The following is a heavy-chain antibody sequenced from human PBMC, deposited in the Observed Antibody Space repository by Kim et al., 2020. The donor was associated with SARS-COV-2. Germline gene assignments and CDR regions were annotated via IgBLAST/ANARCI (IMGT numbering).Heavy chain of an antibody. CDR2: GST. V-gene: IGHV4-59*01. D-gene: IGHD3-16*01. J-gene: IGHJ4*02. Sequence: GSTDKNPSLKGRVTIFIDTSKSQFSLRLSSVTAADTALYFCARMPYGGFDYWGQGTLVTVSS. CDR3: ARMPYGGFDY.